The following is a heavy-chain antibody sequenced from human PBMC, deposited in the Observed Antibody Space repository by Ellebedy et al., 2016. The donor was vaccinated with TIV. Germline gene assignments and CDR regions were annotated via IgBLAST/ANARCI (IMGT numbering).Heavy chain of an antibody. CDR3: ARDPDSASKVDF. J-gene: IGHJ4*02. V-gene: IGHV3-21*01. Sequence: GESLKISXAASEFTFTNYGFHWVRQAPGKGLEWVSYISTSGDTYYADSVKGRFTISRDNAKNSLYLQMNSLRGEDTAVYYCARDPDSASKVDFWGQGTLVTVSS. CDR1: EFTFTNYG. D-gene: IGHD1-14*01. CDR2: ISTSGDT.